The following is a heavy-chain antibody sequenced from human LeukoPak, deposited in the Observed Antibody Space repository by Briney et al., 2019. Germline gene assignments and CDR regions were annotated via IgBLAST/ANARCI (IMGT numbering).Heavy chain of an antibody. Sequence: GGSLRLSCAASGFTFSSYSMNWVRQAPGKGLEWVSSISSSSSYIYYADSVKGRFTISRDNAKNSLYLQMNSPRAEDTAVYYCARDNTAMALGAFDIWGQGTMVTVSS. CDR1: GFTFSSYS. D-gene: IGHD5-18*01. J-gene: IGHJ3*02. V-gene: IGHV3-21*01. CDR2: ISSSSSYI. CDR3: ARDNTAMALGAFDI.